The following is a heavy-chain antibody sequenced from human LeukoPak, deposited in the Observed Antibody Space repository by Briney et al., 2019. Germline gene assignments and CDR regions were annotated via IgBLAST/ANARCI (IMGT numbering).Heavy chain of an antibody. J-gene: IGHJ4*02. CDR1: GGSISSYY. D-gene: IGHD5-18*01. V-gene: IGHV4-4*07. CDR2: IYTSGST. CDR3: ARGGRGYSYGSRFAYYFDY. Sequence: SETLSLTCTVSGGSISSYYWSWIRQPAGKGLEWIGRIYTSGSTNYNPSLKSRVTMSVDTSKNQFSLKLSSVTAADTAVYYCARGGRGYSYGSRFAYYFDYWGQGTLVTVSS.